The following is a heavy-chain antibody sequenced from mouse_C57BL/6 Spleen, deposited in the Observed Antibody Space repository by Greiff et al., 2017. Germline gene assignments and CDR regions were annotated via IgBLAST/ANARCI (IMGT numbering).Heavy chain of an antibody. CDR3: ASGSSGLGAWFAY. CDR1: GYTFTSYW. CDR2: IHPNSGST. J-gene: IGHJ3*01. V-gene: IGHV1-64*01. Sequence: VQLQQSGAELVKPGASVKLSCKASGYTFTSYWMHWVKQRPGRGLEWIGMIHPNSGSTNYNEKFKSKDTLTVDKSSSTAYMQLSSLTSEDSAVYYCASGSSGLGAWFAYWGQGTLVTVSA. D-gene: IGHD3-2*02.